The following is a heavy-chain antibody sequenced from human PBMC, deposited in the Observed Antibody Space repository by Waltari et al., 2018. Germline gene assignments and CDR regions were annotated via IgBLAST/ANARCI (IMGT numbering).Heavy chain of an antibody. CDR3: ASLSSSWYDY. CDR1: GFTFSSYS. V-gene: IGHV3-21*01. CDR2: ISSSSSYI. J-gene: IGHJ4*02. Sequence: EVQLVESGGGLVKPGVSLRLSCAASGFTFSSYSMNWVRQAPGKGLEWVSSISSSSSYIYYADSVKGRFTISRDNAKNSLYLQMNSLRAEDTAVYYCASLSSSWYDYWGQGTLVTVSS. D-gene: IGHD6-13*01.